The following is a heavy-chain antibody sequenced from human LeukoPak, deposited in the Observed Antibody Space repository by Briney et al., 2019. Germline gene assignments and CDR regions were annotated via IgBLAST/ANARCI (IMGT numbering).Heavy chain of an antibody. V-gene: IGHV4-61*02. J-gene: IGHJ2*01. CDR3: ARMTTVTTRWYFDL. CDR1: GDSISSGSFH. CDR2: IYTTGRT. Sequence: SETLSLTCTVSGDSISSGSFHWSWIRQAAGKGLEWIGRIYTTGRTNYNPSLKSRITMSIDTSKNQFSLKLTSVTATDTAVYYCARMTTVTTRWYFDLWGRGTLITVSS. D-gene: IGHD4-17*01.